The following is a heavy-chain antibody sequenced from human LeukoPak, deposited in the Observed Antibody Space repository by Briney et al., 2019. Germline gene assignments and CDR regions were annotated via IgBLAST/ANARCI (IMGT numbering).Heavy chain of an antibody. Sequence: SQTLSLTCTVSGGSISSGGYYWSWVRQHPGKGLEWIGYIYYSGSTNYNPSLKSRVTISIDTSKNQFSLKLSSVTAADTAVYYCARAITMVRGALDAFDIWGQGTMVTVSS. J-gene: IGHJ3*02. D-gene: IGHD3-10*01. V-gene: IGHV4-31*03. CDR3: ARAITMVRGALDAFDI. CDR2: IYYSGST. CDR1: GGSISSGGYY.